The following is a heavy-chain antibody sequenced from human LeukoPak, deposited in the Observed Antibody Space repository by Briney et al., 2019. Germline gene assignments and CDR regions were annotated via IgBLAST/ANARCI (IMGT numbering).Heavy chain of an antibody. Sequence: SETLSLTCAVYGGSFSGYYWSWIRQPPGKGLEWIGEINHSGSTNYNPSLKSRVTISVDTSKNQFSLKLSSVTAADTAVYYCASRDYYDSSGYYRNWGQGTLVTVSS. V-gene: IGHV4-34*01. CDR1: GGSFSGYY. CDR3: ASRDYYDSSGYYRN. J-gene: IGHJ4*02. D-gene: IGHD3-22*01. CDR2: INHSGST.